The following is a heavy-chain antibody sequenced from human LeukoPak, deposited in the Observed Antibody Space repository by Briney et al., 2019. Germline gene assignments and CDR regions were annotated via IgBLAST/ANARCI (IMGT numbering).Heavy chain of an antibody. CDR1: GDSVSNGNYY. J-gene: IGHJ4*02. Sequence: SETLSLTCTVSGDSVSNGNYYWSWLRQPPGKALEWIGYIYYTGKTYYNPSLEGRVTILVDTSRNRFSAKLSSVTAADTAVYYCARSQNYYGSGDYWSQGTLVTVSS. CDR2: IYYTGKT. D-gene: IGHD3-10*01. CDR3: ARSQNYYGSGDY. V-gene: IGHV4-61*03.